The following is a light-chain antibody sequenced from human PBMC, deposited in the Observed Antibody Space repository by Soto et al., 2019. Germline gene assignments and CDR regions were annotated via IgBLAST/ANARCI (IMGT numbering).Light chain of an antibody. Sequence: DIQMTQSPSSLSASVGDRVTITCRASQSISSYLNWYQQKPGKAPKLLIYAASSLQSGVPSRFSGSGSGTDFTLTISSLQPEDFATYYCQQSYSNPDTFGQGTKVDIK. CDR1: QSISSY. J-gene: IGKJ2*01. V-gene: IGKV1-39*01. CDR2: AAS. CDR3: QQSYSNPDT.